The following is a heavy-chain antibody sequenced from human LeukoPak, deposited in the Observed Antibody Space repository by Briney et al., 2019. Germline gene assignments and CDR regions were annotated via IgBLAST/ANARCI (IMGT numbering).Heavy chain of an antibody. D-gene: IGHD3-22*01. CDR2: INHSGST. J-gene: IGHJ4*02. Sequence: PSETLSLTCAVYGVSFSGYYWSWIRQPPGKGLEWIGEINHSGSTNCNPSFKSRVTISVDTSKNQFSLKLSSVTAADTAVYYCARGPLIVVPRGVYFDYWGQGTLVTVSS. CDR1: GVSFSGYY. V-gene: IGHV4-34*01. CDR3: ARGPLIVVPRGVYFDY.